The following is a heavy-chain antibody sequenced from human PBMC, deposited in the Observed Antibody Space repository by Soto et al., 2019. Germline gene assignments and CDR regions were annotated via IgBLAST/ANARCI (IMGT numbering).Heavy chain of an antibody. CDR3: GRVPTLNWGHFDY. J-gene: IGHJ4*02. V-gene: IGHV4-59*01. CDR2: IYYGGST. D-gene: IGHD7-27*01. Sequence: SETLSLTCTVSGGSISSYYWSWIRQPPGKGLEWIGYIYYGGSTNYNPSLKSRVTISVDTSKNQFSLKLSSVTAADTAVYYCGRVPTLNWGHFDYWGQGTLVTVSS. CDR1: GGSISSYY.